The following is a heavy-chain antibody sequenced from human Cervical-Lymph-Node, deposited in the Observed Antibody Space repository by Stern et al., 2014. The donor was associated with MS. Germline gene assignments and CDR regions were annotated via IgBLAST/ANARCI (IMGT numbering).Heavy chain of an antibody. J-gene: IGHJ6*02. CDR3: ARGDYSNYYYYFAMDV. CDR2: MNPNSGNT. CDR1: GYTFTSHD. Sequence: AQLEESGAEVKKPGASVKVSCKASGYTFTSHDINWVRQATGQGLEWMGWMNPNSGNTGYAQKFQVKVTMTRNTSISTAYMELSSLRSENTAVYYCARGDYSNYYYYFAMDVWGQGTTVTVSS. V-gene: IGHV1-8*01. D-gene: IGHD4-11*01.